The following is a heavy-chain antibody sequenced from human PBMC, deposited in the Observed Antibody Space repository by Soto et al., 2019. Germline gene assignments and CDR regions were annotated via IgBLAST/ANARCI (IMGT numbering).Heavy chain of an antibody. CDR3: ATTLGYCSSTSCYTHDY. V-gene: IGHV4-39*01. Sequence: SETLSLTCTVSGGSISSSSYYWGWIRQPPGKGLEWIGSIYYSGSTFYNPSLKSRVTISVDTSKNQFSLKLSSVTAADTAVYYCATTLGYCSSTSCYTHDYWGQGTLVTVSS. J-gene: IGHJ4*02. D-gene: IGHD2-2*02. CDR1: GGSISSSSYY. CDR2: IYYSGST.